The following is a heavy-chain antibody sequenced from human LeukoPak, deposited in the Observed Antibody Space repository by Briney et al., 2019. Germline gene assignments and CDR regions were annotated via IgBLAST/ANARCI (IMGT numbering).Heavy chain of an antibody. J-gene: IGHJ4*02. D-gene: IGHD2-2*01. Sequence: VASVKVSCKASGYTFTSYGISWVRQAPGQGLEWMGWISAYNGNTNYAQELQGRVTMTTDTSTSTAYMELRSLRSDDTAVYYCARVVDIVVVPAYHFDYWGQGTLVTVSS. CDR1: GYTFTSYG. V-gene: IGHV1-18*01. CDR3: ARVVDIVVVPAYHFDY. CDR2: ISAYNGNT.